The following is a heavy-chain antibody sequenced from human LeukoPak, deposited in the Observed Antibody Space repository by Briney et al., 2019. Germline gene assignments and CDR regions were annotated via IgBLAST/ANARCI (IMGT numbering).Heavy chain of an antibody. J-gene: IGHJ4*02. D-gene: IGHD1-1*01. CDR2: MNPYSGNT. CDR3: ARGYSPTLRTTGNDY. CDR1: GYTFTSYD. V-gene: IGHV1-8*01. Sequence: ASVKVSRRASGYTFTSYDINWVRQATGQGLEWMGWMNPYSGNTGYAQKFQGRVTMTRDTSINTAYLEFYSLRSEDTAVYYCARGYSPTLRTTGNDYWGQGTLVTVSS.